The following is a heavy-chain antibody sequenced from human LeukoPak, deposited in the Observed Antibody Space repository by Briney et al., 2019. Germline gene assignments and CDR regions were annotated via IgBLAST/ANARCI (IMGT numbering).Heavy chain of an antibody. CDR3: ARGHQLLLNAFDI. D-gene: IGHD2-2*01. V-gene: IGHV4-39*01. CDR1: GGSISSSSYY. Sequence: PSETLSLTCTVSGGSISSSSYYWGWIRQPPGKGLEWIGSIYYSGSTYYNPSLKSRVTISVDTSKNQFSLKLSSVTAADTAVYYCARGHQLLLNAFDIWGQGTMVTVSS. J-gene: IGHJ3*02. CDR2: IYYSGST.